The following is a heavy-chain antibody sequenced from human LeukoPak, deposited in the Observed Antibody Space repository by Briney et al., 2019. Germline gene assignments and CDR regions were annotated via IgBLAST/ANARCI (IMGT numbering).Heavy chain of an antibody. J-gene: IGHJ4*02. CDR1: GGSISSSSYY. CDR3: ARCFYGDYYFDY. Sequence: SETLSLTCTVSGGSISSSSYYWGWIRQPPGKGLEWIGNIYYSGSTYYNPSLKSRVTISVDTSKNQFSLNLSSVTAADTAVYYCARCFYGDYYFDYWGQGTLVTVSS. D-gene: IGHD4-17*01. V-gene: IGHV4-39*07. CDR2: IYYSGST.